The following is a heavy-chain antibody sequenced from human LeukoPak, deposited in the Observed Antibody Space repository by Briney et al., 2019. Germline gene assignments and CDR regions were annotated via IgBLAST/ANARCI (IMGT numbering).Heavy chain of an antibody. CDR1: GYTFTTYA. D-gene: IGHD4-23*01. V-gene: IGHV7-4-1*02. CDR2: INTNTGNP. J-gene: IGHJ4*02. Sequence: GASVKVSCKASGYTFTTYAMNWVRQAPGQGREWMGWINTNTGNPTYAQGFTGRFVFSLDTSVSTAYLQISSLKAEDTAVYYCARFTVVTPYYFGYWGQGTLVTVSS. CDR3: ARFTVVTPYYFGY.